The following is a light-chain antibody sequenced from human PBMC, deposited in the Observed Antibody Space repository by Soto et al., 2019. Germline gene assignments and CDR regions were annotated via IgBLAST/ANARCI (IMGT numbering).Light chain of an antibody. Sequence: ETVLMQSPGTLSLSPGERATLSCRASQSVSSTWLAWYQQKPGQPPRLLIYGASSRASGIPDRFSGSGSGTEFTLTISRLEPEDFAVYYCQQYGSSRYTFGQGTKLEIK. CDR3: QQYGSSRYT. CDR1: QSVSSTW. J-gene: IGKJ2*01. V-gene: IGKV3-20*01. CDR2: GAS.